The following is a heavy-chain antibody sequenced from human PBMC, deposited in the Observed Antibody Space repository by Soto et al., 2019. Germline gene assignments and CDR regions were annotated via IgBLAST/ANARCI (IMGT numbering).Heavy chain of an antibody. J-gene: IGHJ6*02. CDR2: IWYDGSNK. Sequence: PGGSLRLSCAASGFTFSSYGMHWVRQAPGKGLEWVAVIWYDGSNKYYADSVKGRFTISRDNSKNTLYLHMNSLRAEDTAVYYCATQPDDSSGYYLEGYYYYGMDVWGQGTTVTVSS. D-gene: IGHD3-22*01. V-gene: IGHV3-33*01. CDR3: ATQPDDSSGYYLEGYYYYGMDV. CDR1: GFTFSSYG.